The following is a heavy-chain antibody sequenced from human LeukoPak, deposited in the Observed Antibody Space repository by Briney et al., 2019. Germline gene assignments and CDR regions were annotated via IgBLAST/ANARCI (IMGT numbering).Heavy chain of an antibody. J-gene: IGHJ5*02. CDR3: VRELSLDGSGTSGGWFDP. D-gene: IGHD3-10*01. V-gene: IGHV4-4*07. Sequence: SETLSLTCTVSGGSISSYYWSWIRQPAGKGLERIGRIYTSGSTNYNPSLKSRVTMSVDTSKNQFSLKLSSVTAADTAVYYCVRELSLDGSGTSGGWFDPWGQGTLVTVSS. CDR2: IYTSGST. CDR1: GGSISSYY.